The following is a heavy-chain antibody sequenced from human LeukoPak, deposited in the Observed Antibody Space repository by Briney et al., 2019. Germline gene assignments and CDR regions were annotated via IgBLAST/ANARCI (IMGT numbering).Heavy chain of an antibody. Sequence: ASVKVSCKASRYTFTDYYIHWVRQAPGQGLEWKGWINPNSGGTNYAQKFQGRVTMTRDTSISTAYMELSRLRSDDTAVYYCARGRNTVTTPFDYWGQGTLVTVSS. V-gene: IGHV1-2*02. CDR2: INPNSGGT. CDR3: ARGRNTVTTPFDY. CDR1: RYTFTDYY. D-gene: IGHD4-17*01. J-gene: IGHJ4*02.